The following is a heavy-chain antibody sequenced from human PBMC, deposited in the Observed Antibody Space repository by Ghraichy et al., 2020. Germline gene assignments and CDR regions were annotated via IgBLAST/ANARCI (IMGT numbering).Heavy chain of an antibody. CDR2: ISWDGGST. J-gene: IGHJ4*02. CDR3: AKATRSGSYLFDY. D-gene: IGHD1-26*01. CDR1: GFTFDDYT. V-gene: IGHV3-43*01. Sequence: GESLNISCAASGFTFDDYTMHWVRQAPGKGLEWVSLISWDGGSTYYADSVKGRFTISRDNSKNSLYLQMNSLRTEDTALYYCAKATRSGSYLFDYWGQGTLVTVSS.